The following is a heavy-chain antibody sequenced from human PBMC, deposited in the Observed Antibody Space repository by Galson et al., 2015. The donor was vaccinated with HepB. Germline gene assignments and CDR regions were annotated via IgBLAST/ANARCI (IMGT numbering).Heavy chain of an antibody. V-gene: IGHV3-30*02. Sequence: SLRLSCAASGFTFRGYGMHWVRQTPGKGLQWVAFIHFDGTNTYYADSVKGRFTISRDDSRDTLYLEMNSLGVEDTAVYYCAKPTVRGPYFDSWGQGTLVTVSS. J-gene: IGHJ4*02. CDR2: IHFDGTNT. CDR3: AKPTVRGPYFDS. D-gene: IGHD4-11*01. CDR1: GFTFRGYG.